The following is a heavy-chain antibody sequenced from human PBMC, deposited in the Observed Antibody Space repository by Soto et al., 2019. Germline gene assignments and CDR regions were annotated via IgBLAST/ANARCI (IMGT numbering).Heavy chain of an antibody. Sequence: SVKVSCKASGGTFSSYAISWVRQAPGQGLEWMGGIIPIFGTANYAQKFQDRVTITADESTSTAYMELSSLRSEDTAVYYCARDPYYYDSSGYYRDYWGQGTLVTVSS. CDR1: GGTFSSYA. CDR3: ARDPYYYDSSGYYRDY. J-gene: IGHJ4*02. CDR2: IIPIFGTA. V-gene: IGHV1-69*13. D-gene: IGHD3-22*01.